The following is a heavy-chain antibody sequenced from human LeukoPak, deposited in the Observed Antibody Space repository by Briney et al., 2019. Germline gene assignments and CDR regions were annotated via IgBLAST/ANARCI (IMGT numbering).Heavy chain of an antibody. V-gene: IGHV1-69*04. CDR1: GGSFSRHS. D-gene: IGHD4-23*01. Sequence: SVTVSCKASGGSFSRHSISWVRQAPGQGREWIGRIIPILGIANYAQKFQGRVTITADKSTSTAYMELSSLRSEDTAVYYCASDPTTVVTRGGYWGQGTLVTVSS. CDR3: ASDPTTVVTRGGY. J-gene: IGHJ4*02. CDR2: IIPILGIA.